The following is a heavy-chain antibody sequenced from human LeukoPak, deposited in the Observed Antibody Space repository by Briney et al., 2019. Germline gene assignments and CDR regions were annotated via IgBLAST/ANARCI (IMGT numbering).Heavy chain of an antibody. J-gene: IGHJ4*02. CDR1: GGSISSYY. CDR3: ARDRSEFDY. CDR2: IYYSGST. D-gene: IGHD1-14*01. Sequence: SETLSLTCTVSGGSISSYYWSWIRQPPGKGPEWIGYIYYSGSTNYNPSLKSRVTISVDTSKNQFSLKLNSVTAADTAVYYCARDRSEFDYWGQGTLVTVSS. V-gene: IGHV4-59*01.